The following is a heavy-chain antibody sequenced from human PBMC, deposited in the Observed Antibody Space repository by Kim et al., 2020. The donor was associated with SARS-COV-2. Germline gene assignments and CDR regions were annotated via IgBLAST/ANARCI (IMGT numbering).Heavy chain of an antibody. CDR3: AREDPQGSVAVDY. D-gene: IGHD6-19*01. V-gene: IGHV1-46*01. J-gene: IGHJ4*02. Sequence: ASVKVSCKASGYTFTNYYIHWVRQAPGQGLEWTGIINPSGGSTTYAHKFQGRVTITRDTSTSTVYMELSSLRSEDTAFYYCAREDPQGSVAVDYWGQGTLVTVSS. CDR2: INPSGGST. CDR1: GYTFTNYY.